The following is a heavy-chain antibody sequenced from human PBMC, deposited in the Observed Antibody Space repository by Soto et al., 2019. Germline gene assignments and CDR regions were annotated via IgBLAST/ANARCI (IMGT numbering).Heavy chain of an antibody. J-gene: IGHJ6*02. Sequence: ASVKVSCKASGGTFSSYAISWVRQAPGQGLEWMGGITPIFGTANYAQKFQGRVTITADKSTSTAYMELSSLRSEDTAVYYCARRYCSSTSCYSLTYYYGMDVWGQGTTVTVSS. D-gene: IGHD2-2*01. CDR1: GGTFSSYA. CDR3: ARRYCSSTSCYSLTYYYGMDV. CDR2: ITPIFGTA. V-gene: IGHV1-69*06.